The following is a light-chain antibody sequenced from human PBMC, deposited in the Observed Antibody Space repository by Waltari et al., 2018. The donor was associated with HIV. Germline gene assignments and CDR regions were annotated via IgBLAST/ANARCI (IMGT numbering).Light chain of an antibody. CDR1: QNISRW. CDR2: AAS. CDR3: QQTKTFPLD. V-gene: IGKV1-12*01. Sequence: DIQMTQSPSSVSASLGDGVTITCRASQNISRWVAWYQQKPGKAPNLFIYAASSLHSGVPPRFSGSGSGTDFTLTINSLQSEDSATYYCQQTKTFPLDFGQGTKLEI. J-gene: IGKJ2*01.